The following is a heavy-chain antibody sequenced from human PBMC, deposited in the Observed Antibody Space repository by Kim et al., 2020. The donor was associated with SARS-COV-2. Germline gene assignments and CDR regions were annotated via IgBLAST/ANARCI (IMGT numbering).Heavy chain of an antibody. Sequence: GGSLRLSCAASGFTFDDYAMHWVRQAPGKGLEWVSGISWNSGSIGYADSVKGRFTISRDNAKNSLYLQMNSLRAEDTALYYCAKGGPGYSPRGMDVWGQGTTVTVSS. J-gene: IGHJ6*02. CDR1: GFTFDDYA. CDR2: ISWNSGSI. CDR3: AKGGPGYSPRGMDV. D-gene: IGHD6-25*01. V-gene: IGHV3-9*01.